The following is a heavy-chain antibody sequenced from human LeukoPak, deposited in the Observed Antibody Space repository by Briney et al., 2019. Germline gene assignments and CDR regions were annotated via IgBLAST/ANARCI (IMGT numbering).Heavy chain of an antibody. Sequence: PSETLSLTCAVYGGSFSGYYWSWIRQPPGKGLEWIGEINHSGSTNYNPSLKSRVTISIDTSKKHFSLKLTSVTAAGTAVYYCARERVTIVRGVLMDHWGQGTLVTVSS. CDR3: ARERVTIVRGVLMDH. J-gene: IGHJ4*02. CDR2: INHSGST. D-gene: IGHD3-10*01. V-gene: IGHV4-34*01. CDR1: GGSFSGYY.